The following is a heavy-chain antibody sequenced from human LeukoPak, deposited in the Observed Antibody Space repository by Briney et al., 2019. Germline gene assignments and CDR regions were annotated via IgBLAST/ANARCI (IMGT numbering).Heavy chain of an antibody. CDR3: AKDGEAGIAVAGTDFDY. V-gene: IGHV3-30*18. J-gene: IGHJ4*02. CDR2: ISYDGSNK. CDR1: GFTFSSYG. Sequence: PGRSLRLSCAASGFTFSSYGMHWVRQAPSKGLEWVAVISYDGSNKYYADSVKGRFTISRDNSKNTLYLQMNSLRAEDTAVYYCAKDGEAGIAVAGTDFDYWGQGTLVTVSS. D-gene: IGHD6-19*01.